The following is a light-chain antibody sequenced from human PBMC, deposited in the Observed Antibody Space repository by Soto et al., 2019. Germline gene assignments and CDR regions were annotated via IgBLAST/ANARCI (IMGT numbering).Light chain of an antibody. Sequence: QSALTQPASVSASPGQSITISCTGTTNDVSGYNYVSWYQQHPGQAPKLMIYGVNNRPSGVSNRFSGSRSGNTASLTISGLQSEDEAEYYCNSYTSSSTFVFGTGTKLTVL. V-gene: IGLV2-14*01. CDR2: GVN. J-gene: IGLJ1*01. CDR1: TNDVSGYNY. CDR3: NSYTSSSTFV.